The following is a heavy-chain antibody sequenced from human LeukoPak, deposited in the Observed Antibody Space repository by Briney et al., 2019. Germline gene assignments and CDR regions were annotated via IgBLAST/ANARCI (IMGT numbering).Heavy chain of an antibody. CDR1: GGSISSGSYY. Sequence: SQTLSLTCTVSGGSISSGSYYWGWIRQPAGKGLEWIVRIYTSGSTNYNPSLKSRVTISVDTSKNQFSLKLSSVTAADTAVYYCARGIFGVAGIQNYYYYMDVWGKGTTVTVSS. J-gene: IGHJ6*03. V-gene: IGHV4-61*02. CDR3: ARGIFGVAGIQNYYYYMDV. CDR2: IYTSGST. D-gene: IGHD3-3*01.